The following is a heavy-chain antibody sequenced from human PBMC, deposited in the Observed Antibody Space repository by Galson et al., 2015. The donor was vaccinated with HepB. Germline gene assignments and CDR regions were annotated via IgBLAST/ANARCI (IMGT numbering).Heavy chain of an antibody. CDR2: IKSKTDGGTT. Sequence: RLSCAASGFTFSNAWMNWVRQAPGKGLEWVGRIKSKTDGGTTDYAAPVKGRFTISRDDSKNTVYLQMNSLKTEDTAVYYCTTMLTYYYDSSGYYGGVLREDYWGQGTLVSVSS. J-gene: IGHJ4*02. V-gene: IGHV3-15*07. CDR3: TTMLTYYYDSSGYYGGVLREDY. D-gene: IGHD3-22*01. CDR1: GFTFSNAW.